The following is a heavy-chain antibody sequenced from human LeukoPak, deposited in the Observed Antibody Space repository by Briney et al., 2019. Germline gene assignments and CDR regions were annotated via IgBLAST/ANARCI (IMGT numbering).Heavy chain of an antibody. J-gene: IGHJ5*02. D-gene: IGHD6-13*01. CDR3: ARGRAGTSWFDP. V-gene: IGHV3-21*01. CDR1: GFTFSSYS. CDR2: ISSSSSYI. Sequence: GGSLRLSCAASGFTFSSYSMNWVRQAPGKGLEWVSSISSSSSYIYYADSVKGRFTISRDNAKNSLYLQMNSLRAEDTAVYYCARGRAGTSWFDPWGQGTLVTVSS.